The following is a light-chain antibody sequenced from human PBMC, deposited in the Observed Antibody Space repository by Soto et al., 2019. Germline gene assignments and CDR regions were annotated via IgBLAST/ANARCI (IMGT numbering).Light chain of an antibody. V-gene: IGKV1-8*01. CDR1: QGISSY. J-gene: IGKJ4*01. CDR2: PAS. Sequence: AIRMTQSPSSFSASTGDRVTITCRASQGISSYLAWYQQKPGKAPKLLIYPASTLQSGVPSRFSGSGSGTDFTLTISCLQSEDFATYYCQQYYSYPTFGGGTKVEIK. CDR3: QQYYSYPT.